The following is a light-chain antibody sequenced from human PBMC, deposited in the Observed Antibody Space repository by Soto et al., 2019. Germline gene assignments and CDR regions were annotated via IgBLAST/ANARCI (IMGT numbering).Light chain of an antibody. V-gene: IGKV1-39*01. CDR3: QQSSTIPRT. CDR2: AAS. CDR1: QGISSY. Sequence: DIQLTQSPSFLSASVGDRVTITCRASQGISSYLAWYQHKPGKAPKLLVYAASTLQGGVPSRFSGSGSGTDFRLTISSLQPDDFATYYCQQSSTIPRTFGQGTKVDIK. J-gene: IGKJ1*01.